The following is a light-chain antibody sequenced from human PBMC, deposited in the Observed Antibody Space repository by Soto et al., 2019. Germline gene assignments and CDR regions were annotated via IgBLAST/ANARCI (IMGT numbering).Light chain of an antibody. V-gene: IGKV2-24*01. J-gene: IGKJ2*01. CDR2: NVS. CDR1: HSLVHSDGNTY. CDR3: MQATQYRPYT. Sequence: DLVLTQTPLSSPVTLGQPASISCRSSHSLVHSDGNTYLSWLQQRPGQPPILLIYNVSNRFSGVPDRFKCSGAGTHFTLKISRVEAEDVGVYYCMQATQYRPYTFGQGTKLEIK.